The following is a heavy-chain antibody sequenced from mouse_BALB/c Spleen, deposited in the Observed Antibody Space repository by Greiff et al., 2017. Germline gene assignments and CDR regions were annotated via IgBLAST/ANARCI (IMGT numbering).Heavy chain of an antibody. V-gene: IGHV14-3*02. J-gene: IGHJ4*01. CDR2: IDPANGNT. D-gene: IGHD2-3*01. CDR3: ARWLLDYYAMDY. Sequence: VQLQQSGAELVKPGASVKLSCTASGFNIKDTYMHWVKQRPEQGLEWIGRIDPANGNTKYDPKSQGKATITADTSSNTAYLQLSSLTSEDTAVYYCARWLLDYYAMDYWGQGTSVTVSS. CDR1: GFNIKDTY.